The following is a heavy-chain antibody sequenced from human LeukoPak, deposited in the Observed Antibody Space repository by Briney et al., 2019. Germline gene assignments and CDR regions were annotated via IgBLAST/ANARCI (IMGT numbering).Heavy chain of an antibody. CDR1: GGTFSSYA. Sequence: ASVKVSCKASGGTFSSYAISWVRQAPGQGLEWMGGVIPIFGTANYAQKFQGRVTITADESTSRAYMELSSLRSEDTAVYYCARDDPITMRDYYGMDVWGQGTTVTVSS. CDR3: ARDDPITMRDYYGMDV. D-gene: IGHD3-10*01. J-gene: IGHJ6*02. CDR2: VIPIFGTA. V-gene: IGHV1-69*13.